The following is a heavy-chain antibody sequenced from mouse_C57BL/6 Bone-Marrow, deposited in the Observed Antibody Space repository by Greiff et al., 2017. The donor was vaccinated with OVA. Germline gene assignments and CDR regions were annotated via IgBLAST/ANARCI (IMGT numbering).Heavy chain of an antibody. V-gene: IGHV1-64*01. CDR1: GYTFTSYW. CDR2: IHPNSGST. CDR3: ALDYYGNSYIYYFDY. J-gene: IGHJ2*01. D-gene: IGHD1-1*01. Sequence: VQLQQPGAELVKPGASVKLSCKASGYTFTSYWMHWVKQRPGQGLEWIGMIHPNSGSTNYNEKFKSKATLTVDKSSSTAYMQLSSLTSEDSAVYYCALDYYGNSYIYYFDYWGQGTTLTVSS.